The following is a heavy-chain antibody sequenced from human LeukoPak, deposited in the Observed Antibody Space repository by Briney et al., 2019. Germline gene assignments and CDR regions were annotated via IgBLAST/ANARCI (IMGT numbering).Heavy chain of an antibody. CDR2: ISSSASAM. CDR1: GFTFSSYS. J-gene: IGHJ5*02. Sequence: GGSLRLSCAASGFTFSSYSMNWVRQAPGRGLEWISYISSSASAMYYADSVKGRFTISRDNAKTSVYLQMNSLRAEDTAAYYCARDYCSGGSCYQILTWGQGTLVTVSS. CDR3: ARDYCSGGSCYQILT. D-gene: IGHD2-15*01. V-gene: IGHV3-48*04.